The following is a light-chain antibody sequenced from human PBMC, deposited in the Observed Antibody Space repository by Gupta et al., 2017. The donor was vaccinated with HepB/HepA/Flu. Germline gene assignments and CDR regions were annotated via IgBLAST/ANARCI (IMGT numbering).Light chain of an antibody. CDR2: AAS. V-gene: IGKV1-39*01. J-gene: IGKJ3*01. Sequence: DIQMTQSPSSLSASVGDRVTITCRASQSISSYLNWYQQKPGKAPKLLIYAASSWQSGVPSRFSGSGYGKDFTLTISSRQPEDFATYYCQLSDSNACFTFGHGTKVDIK. CDR3: QLSDSNACFT. CDR1: QSISSY.